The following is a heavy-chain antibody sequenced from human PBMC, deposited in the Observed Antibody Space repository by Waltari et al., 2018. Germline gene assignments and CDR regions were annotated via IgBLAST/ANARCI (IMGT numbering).Heavy chain of an antibody. CDR1: GYTLTELS. D-gene: IGHD3-22*01. V-gene: IGHV1-24*01. Sequence: QVQLVQSGAEVKKPGASVKVSCKVSGYTLTELSMHWVVQAPGKGRGWMGGFDPEDGETIYSQNFQGRVTMTEDTSTDTAYMELSSLRSEDTAVYYCARGRGRDTMIVVVTPASQPDYWGQGTLVTVSS. CDR2: FDPEDGET. J-gene: IGHJ4*02. CDR3: ARGRGRDTMIVVVTPASQPDY.